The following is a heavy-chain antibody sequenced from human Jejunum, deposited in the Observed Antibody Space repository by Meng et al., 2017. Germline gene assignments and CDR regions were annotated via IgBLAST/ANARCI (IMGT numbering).Heavy chain of an antibody. CDR1: GYTFTSYY. CDR3: ARGTYYDVLTTSRTPHPLDG. D-gene: IGHD3-9*01. J-gene: IGHJ4*02. CDR2: INPSLGTT. Sequence: ASVKVSCKASGYTFTSYYIHWVRQAPGQGLEWMGIINPSLGTTNSAQKFQGRVTMTRDTSTSTVYMELTTLRSEDTAVYYCARGTYYDVLTTSRTPHPLDGWGQGTLVTVSS. V-gene: IGHV1-46*01.